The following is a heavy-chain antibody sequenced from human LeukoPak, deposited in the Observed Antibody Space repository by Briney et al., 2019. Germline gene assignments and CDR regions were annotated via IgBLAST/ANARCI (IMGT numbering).Heavy chain of an antibody. CDR2: INTNTGNP. CDR3: AREVRQKGSYYCYYYMDV. Sequence: GASVKVSCKASGYTFTSYAMNWVRQAPGQGLEWMGWINTNTGNPTYAQGFTGRFVFSLDTSVSTAYLQISSLKAEDTAVYYCAREVRQKGSYYCYYYMDVWGKGTTVTVSS. V-gene: IGHV7-4-1*02. D-gene: IGHD4-11*01. CDR1: GYTFTSYA. J-gene: IGHJ6*03.